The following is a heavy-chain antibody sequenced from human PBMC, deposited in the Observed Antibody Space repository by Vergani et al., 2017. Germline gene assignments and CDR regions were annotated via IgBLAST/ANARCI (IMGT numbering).Heavy chain of an antibody. V-gene: IGHV3-23*01. Sequence: EVQLLQSEGAVVQPGGSLRLSCVASGFTFSSHAMSWVRQGHGQGLEWVSSIKNIGDSTHYADSVKGRFTISRDNSKNTLYLQMNSLGVEDTAVYYCGGGRDNYYWGQGSLVTVSS. D-gene: IGHD1-1*01. CDR3: GGGRDNYY. J-gene: IGHJ4*02. CDR1: GFTFSSHA. CDR2: IKNIGDST.